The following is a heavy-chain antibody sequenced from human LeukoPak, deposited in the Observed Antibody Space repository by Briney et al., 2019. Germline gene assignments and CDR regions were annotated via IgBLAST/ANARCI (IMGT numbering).Heavy chain of an antibody. D-gene: IGHD2-2*01. CDR1: GGTFSSYA. CDR3: ARDGGYCSSTSCYYSLDY. V-gene: IGHV1-69*13. Sequence: SVTVSCKASGGTFSSYAISWVRQAPGQGLEWMGGIIPIFGTANYAQKFQGRVTITADESTSTAYMELSSLRSEDTAVYYCARDGGYCSSTSCYYSLDYWGQGTLVTVSS. J-gene: IGHJ4*02. CDR2: IIPIFGTA.